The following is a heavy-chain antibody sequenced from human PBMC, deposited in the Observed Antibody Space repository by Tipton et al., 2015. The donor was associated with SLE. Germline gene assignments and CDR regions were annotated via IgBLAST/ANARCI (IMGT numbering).Heavy chain of an antibody. CDR3: ARGGGSVLADI. CDR1: GGSFSGYY. CDR2: INHSGST. D-gene: IGHD3-10*01. J-gene: IGHJ3*02. Sequence: TLSLTCAVYGGSFSGYYWSWIRQPPGKGLEWIGEINHSGSTNYNPYLKSRVTISVDTSKNQLSLKLRSVNAADTAVYYCARGGGSVLADISGQGTIVPVSS. V-gene: IGHV4-34*01.